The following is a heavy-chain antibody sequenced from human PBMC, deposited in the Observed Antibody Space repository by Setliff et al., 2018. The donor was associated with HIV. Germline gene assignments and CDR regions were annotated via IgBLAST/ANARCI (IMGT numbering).Heavy chain of an antibody. V-gene: IGHV4-38-2*01. J-gene: IGHJ4*02. CDR2: IYQSGNA. D-gene: IGHD3-3*01. CDR1: GHSISSGYF. CDR3: SRLYYNFWTGHRAFFNY. Sequence: PSETLSLTCAVSGHSISSGYFCGWIRQTPGKGLEWIGNIYQSGNAYYNPSLKSRVTISVDTSRNRFSLKLSSVTAADTAIYYCSRLYYNFWTGHRAFFNYWGQGTLVTVSS.